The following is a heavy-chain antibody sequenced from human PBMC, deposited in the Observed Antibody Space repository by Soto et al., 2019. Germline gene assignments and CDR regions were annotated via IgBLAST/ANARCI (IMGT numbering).Heavy chain of an antibody. Sequence: QLQLQESGPGLVKPSETLSLTCTVSGGSISSSSYYWGWIRQPPGKGLEWIGSIYYSGSTYYNPSLKSRVTISVDTSKNQFSLKLSSVTAADTAVYYCARHLYASFDWLSHFDYWGQGTLVTVSS. J-gene: IGHJ4*02. CDR3: ARHLYASFDWLSHFDY. CDR2: IYYSGST. V-gene: IGHV4-39*01. CDR1: GGSISSSSYY. D-gene: IGHD3-9*01.